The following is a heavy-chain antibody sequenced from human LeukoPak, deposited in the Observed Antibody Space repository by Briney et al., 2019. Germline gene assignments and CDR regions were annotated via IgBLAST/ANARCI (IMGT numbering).Heavy chain of an antibody. D-gene: IGHD3-10*01. CDR2: INHSGST. CDR1: GGSFSGYY. CDR3: ASYGFGIGY. Sequence: SETLSLTCAVYGGSFSGYYWSWIRQPPGKGLEWIGEINHSGSTNYNPSLKSRVTISVDTSKNQFSLRLSSVTAADTAVYYCASYGFGIGYWGQGTLVTVSS. V-gene: IGHV4-34*01. J-gene: IGHJ4*02.